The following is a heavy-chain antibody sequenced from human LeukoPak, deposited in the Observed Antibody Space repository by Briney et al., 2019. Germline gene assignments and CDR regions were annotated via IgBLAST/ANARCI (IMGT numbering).Heavy chain of an antibody. V-gene: IGHV1-18*01. D-gene: IGHD3-9*01. CDR3: ARPNYDILTGYYYYYGMDV. Sequence: ASAKVSCKASGYTFTSYGISWVRQAPGQGLEWMGWISAYNGNTNYAQKLQGRVTMTTDTSTSTAYMELRSLRPDDTAVYYCARPNYDILTGYYYYYGMDVWGQGTTVTVSS. CDR1: GYTFTSYG. J-gene: IGHJ6*02. CDR2: ISAYNGNT.